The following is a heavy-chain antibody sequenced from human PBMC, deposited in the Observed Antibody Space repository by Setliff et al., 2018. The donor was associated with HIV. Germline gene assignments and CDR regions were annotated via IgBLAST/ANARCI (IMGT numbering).Heavy chain of an antibody. V-gene: IGHV4-39*01. J-gene: IGHJ6*03. CDR1: GGSLSSSSYY. Sequence: TLSLTCTVSGGSLSSSSYYWGWIRQPPGKGLEWIGSIYYSGSTYYNPSLKSRVTISVDTSKNQFSLKLSSVTAADTAVYYCACGAAAGTDYYYYYYMDVWGKGTTVTVSS. CDR2: IYYSGST. CDR3: ACGAAAGTDYYYYYYMDV. D-gene: IGHD6-13*01.